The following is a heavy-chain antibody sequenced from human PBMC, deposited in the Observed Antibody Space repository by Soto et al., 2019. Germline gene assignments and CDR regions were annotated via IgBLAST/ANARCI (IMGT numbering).Heavy chain of an antibody. V-gene: IGHV1-24*01. CDR3: ATGTYGMDA. CDR2: FDPEGET. CDR1: GYALSDLA. Sequence: GASVKVSCKVSGYALSDLAMHWVRQAPGKGLEWMGGFDPEGETIYAQKFQGRVTMTEDTSTDTAYMELSSLRSEDTAVFYCATGTYGMDAWGQGTTVTVSS. D-gene: IGHD1-7*01. J-gene: IGHJ6*02.